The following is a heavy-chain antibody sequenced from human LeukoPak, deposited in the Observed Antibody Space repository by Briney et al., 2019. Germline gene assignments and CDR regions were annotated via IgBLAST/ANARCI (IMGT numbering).Heavy chain of an antibody. CDR1: GFTFSSYW. V-gene: IGHV3-7*01. CDR2: IKQDGSEK. D-gene: IGHD3-9*01. CDR3: ARWVLTRQLRYFDWLLPKAPRGAFDI. J-gene: IGHJ3*02. Sequence: GGSLRLSCAASGFTFSSYWMSWVRQAPGKGLEWVANIKQDGSEKYYVDSVKGRFTISRDNAKNSLYLQMNSLRAEDTAVYYCARWVLTRQLRYFDWLLPKAPRGAFDIWGQGTMVTVSS.